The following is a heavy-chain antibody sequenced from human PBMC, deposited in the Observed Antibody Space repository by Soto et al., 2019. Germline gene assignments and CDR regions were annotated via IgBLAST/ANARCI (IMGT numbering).Heavy chain of an antibody. V-gene: IGHV3-23*01. CDR1: GFTFSSYA. CDR3: ARDITIFGPA. D-gene: IGHD3-3*01. CDR2: ISGSGGST. J-gene: IGHJ4*02. Sequence: GGSLRLSCAASGFTFSSYAMSWVRQAPEKGLEWVSAISGSGGSTYYADTVKGRFTISRDNAKNSLYLQMNSLRAEDTAVYYCARDITIFGPAWGQGTLVTVSS.